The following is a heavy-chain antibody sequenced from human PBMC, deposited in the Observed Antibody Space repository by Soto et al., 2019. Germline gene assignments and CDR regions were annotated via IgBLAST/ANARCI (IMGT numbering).Heavy chain of an antibody. CDR1: GGTFSSYA. Sequence: QVQLVQSGAEVKKPGSSVNVSCKASGGTFSSYAISWVRQAPGQGLEWMGGIIPIFGTANYAQKFQGRVTITADESTSTAYMELSSLRSEDTAVYYCARWGREVVTEYYFDYWGQGTLVTVSS. V-gene: IGHV1-69*01. D-gene: IGHD3-22*01. CDR3: ARWGREVVTEYYFDY. J-gene: IGHJ4*02. CDR2: IIPIFGTA.